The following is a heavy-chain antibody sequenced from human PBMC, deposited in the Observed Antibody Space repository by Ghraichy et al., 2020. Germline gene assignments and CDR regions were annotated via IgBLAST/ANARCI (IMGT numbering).Heavy chain of an antibody. D-gene: IGHD6-19*01. V-gene: IGHV4-61*01. Sequence: SETLSLTCTVSGGSVSSGSYYWSWIRQPPGKGLEWIGYIYYSGSTNYNPSLKSRVTMSVDTSKNQFSLKLSSVTAADTAVYYCARGYSSGWSVYWYFDLWGRGTLVTVSS. J-gene: IGHJ2*01. CDR2: IYYSGST. CDR3: ARGYSSGWSVYWYFDL. CDR1: GGSVSSGSYY.